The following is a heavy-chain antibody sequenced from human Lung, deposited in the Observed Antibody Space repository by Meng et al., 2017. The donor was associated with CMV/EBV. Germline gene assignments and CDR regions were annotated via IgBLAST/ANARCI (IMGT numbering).Heavy chain of an antibody. CDR3: ATDGGAAAGTTPRGP. V-gene: IGHV3-30*04. D-gene: IGHD6-13*01. Sequence: LTXAASGFTFSSYAMHWVRQAPGKGLEWVAVISYDGSNKYYADSVKGRFTISRDNSKNTLYLQMNSLRAEDTAVYYCATDGGAAAGTTPRGPWGQGXLVTVSS. J-gene: IGHJ5*02. CDR1: GFTFSSYA. CDR2: ISYDGSNK.